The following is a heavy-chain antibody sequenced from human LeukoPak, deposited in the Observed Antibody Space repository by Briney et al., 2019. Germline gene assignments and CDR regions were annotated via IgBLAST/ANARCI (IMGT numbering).Heavy chain of an antibody. CDR1: GYTFTSYG. J-gene: IGHJ6*02. Sequence: ASVKVSCKASGYTFTSYGISWVRQAPGQGLEWMGWINAYNGNTNYAQKLQGRVTMTTDTSTSTAYMELRSLRSDDTAVYYCAREGRGYSSGWTNYYYYGMDVWGQGTTATVSS. CDR2: INAYNGNT. V-gene: IGHV1-18*01. CDR3: AREGRGYSSGWTNYYYYGMDV. D-gene: IGHD6-19*01.